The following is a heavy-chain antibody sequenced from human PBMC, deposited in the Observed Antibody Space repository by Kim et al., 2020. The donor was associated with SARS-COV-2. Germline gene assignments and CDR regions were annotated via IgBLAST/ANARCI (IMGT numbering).Heavy chain of an antibody. V-gene: IGHV5-51*01. D-gene: IGHD2-15*01. Sequence: GESLKISCKGSGYSFTSYWIGWVRQMPGKGLEWMGIIYPGDSDTRYSPSFQGQVTISADKSISTAYLQWSSLKASDTAMYYCARQSFGTTIQPVAQGARAYFDYWGQGTLVTVSS. J-gene: IGHJ4*02. CDR1: GYSFTSYW. CDR2: IYPGDSDT. CDR3: ARQSFGTTIQPVAQGARAYFDY.